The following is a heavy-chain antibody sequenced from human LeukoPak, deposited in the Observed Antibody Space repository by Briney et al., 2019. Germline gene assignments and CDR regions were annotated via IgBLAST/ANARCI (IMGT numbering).Heavy chain of an antibody. J-gene: IGHJ5*02. CDR3: AKDSPSIYCSGGSCPLDFDP. CDR2: ISWISGRI. V-gene: IGHV3-9*01. Sequence: GGSLRLSCAASGFIFDDYAMHWVRQAPGKGLEWVSGISWISGRIGYADSVKGRFTISRDSAKNSLYLQMNSLRPEDTALYFCAKDSPSIYCSGGSCPLDFDPWGQGTLVTVSS. D-gene: IGHD2-15*01. CDR1: GFIFDDYA.